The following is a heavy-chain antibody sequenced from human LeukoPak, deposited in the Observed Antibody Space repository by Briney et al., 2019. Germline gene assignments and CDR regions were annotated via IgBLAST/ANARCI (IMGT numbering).Heavy chain of an antibody. CDR3: ARAGNYYFDL. CDR2: MNADGRTI. D-gene: IGHD1-7*01. J-gene: IGHJ2*01. CDR1: GFTFSSSW. V-gene: IGHV3-74*01. Sequence: GGSLRLSCAASGFTFSSSWMHWVRQGPGKGLVWVARMNADGRTINYADSVKGRFTISRDNAKNTLYLQMNSLRTEDAAVYYSARAGNYYFDLWGRGTQVTVSS.